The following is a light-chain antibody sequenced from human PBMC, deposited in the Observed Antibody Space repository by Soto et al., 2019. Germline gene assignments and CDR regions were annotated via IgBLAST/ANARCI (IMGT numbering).Light chain of an antibody. CDR3: SSYAGSTTHV. J-gene: IGLJ1*01. Sequence: QSALTQPASVSGSPGQSITLSCTGTSNDVGTYNLVSWYQQHPGKAPKLIIFEGFKRPSGVSNRFSGSKSGNTASLTISGLHAEDAADYYCSSYAGSTTHVFGTGTKVTVL. CDR1: SNDVGTYNL. CDR2: EGF. V-gene: IGLV2-23*01.